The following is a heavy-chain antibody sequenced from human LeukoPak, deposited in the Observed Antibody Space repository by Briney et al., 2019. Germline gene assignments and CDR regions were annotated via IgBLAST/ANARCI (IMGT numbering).Heavy chain of an antibody. D-gene: IGHD3-22*01. J-gene: IGHJ4*02. Sequence: GESLKISCKGSGYSFTNYWIGWVRQMPGKGLEWMGIIYPGDSDTRYSPSFQGQVTVSADKSISTAYLQWSSLKASDTAMYYCARLCDSSGYYYRYFDYWGQGTLVTVSS. V-gene: IGHV5-51*01. CDR2: IYPGDSDT. CDR3: ARLCDSSGYYYRYFDY. CDR1: GYSFTNYW.